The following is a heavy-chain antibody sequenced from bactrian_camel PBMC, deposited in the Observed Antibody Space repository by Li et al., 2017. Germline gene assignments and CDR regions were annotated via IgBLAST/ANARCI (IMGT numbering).Heavy chain of an antibody. CDR3: AFEIQPRVGGLDYSQGAPMTPLCPTQGY. D-gene: IGHD4*01. CDR1: GFTSYSCA. CDR2: ISFDGRA. Sequence: HVQLVESGGGSVQTGGSLRLSCTAPGFTSYSCAIDWYRQAAGKRREWVSTISFDGRALYADSVKGRFTSSKDVTKDTVYLQMNSLRPEDTGMYYCAFEIQPRVGGLDYSQGAPMTPLCPTQGYWGQGTQVTV. J-gene: IGHJ4*01. V-gene: IGHV3S9*01.